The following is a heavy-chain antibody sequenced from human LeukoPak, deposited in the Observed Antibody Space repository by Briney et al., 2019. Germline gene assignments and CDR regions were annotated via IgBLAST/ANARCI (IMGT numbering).Heavy chain of an antibody. D-gene: IGHD3-22*01. J-gene: IGHJ4*02. CDR1: GFTFSSYW. V-gene: IGHV3-7*01. Sequence: HSGGSLRLSCAASGFTFSSYWMSWVRQAPGKGLEWVANIKQDGSEKYYVDSVKGRFTISRDNAKNSLYLRMNSLRAEDTAVYYCARNYYDSSGYWTPDYWGQGTLVTVSS. CDR2: IKQDGSEK. CDR3: ARNYYDSSGYWTPDY.